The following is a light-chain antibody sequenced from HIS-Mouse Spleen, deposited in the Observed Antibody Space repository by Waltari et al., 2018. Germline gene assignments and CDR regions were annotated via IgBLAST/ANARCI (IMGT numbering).Light chain of an antibody. CDR3: CSYAGSYTGV. CDR2: DVS. J-gene: IGLJ1*01. Sequence: QSALTQPRPVSGSPGQSVTISCTGTSSDVGGYNYVSWYQQHPGKAPKPMIYDVSKRPSGVPDRFSGSKSGNTASLTISGLQAEDEADYYCCSYAGSYTGVFGTGTKVTVL. CDR1: SSDVGGYNY. V-gene: IGLV2-11*01.